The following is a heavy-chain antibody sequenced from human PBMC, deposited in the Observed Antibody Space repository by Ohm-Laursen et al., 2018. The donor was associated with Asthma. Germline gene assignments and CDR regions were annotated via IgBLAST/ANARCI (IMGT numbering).Heavy chain of an antibody. CDR3: AKNKEWEAPKHYYYYGMDV. D-gene: IGHD1-26*01. CDR1: GFTFSSYG. Sequence: SLRLSCSASGFTFSSYGMHWVRQAPGKGLEWVAVISYDGSNKYYADSVKGRFTISRDNSKNTLYLQMNSLRAEDTAVYYCAKNKEWEAPKHYYYYGMDVWGQGTTATVSS. CDR2: ISYDGSNK. V-gene: IGHV3-30*18. J-gene: IGHJ6*02.